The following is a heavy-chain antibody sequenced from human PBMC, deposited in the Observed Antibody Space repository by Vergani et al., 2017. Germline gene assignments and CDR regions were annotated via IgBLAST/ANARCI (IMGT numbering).Heavy chain of an antibody. CDR1: GITFKNAW. CDR3: AKAPYADYGYFQS. D-gene: IGHD4-17*01. Sequence: EVQVVESGGGLKKPGGSLRLSCVVSGITFKNAWINWVRQAPGKGLEWIGRIRSKNDGGTADYAAPLKGRFTISRDDSKDSAFLFVNNLKTEDTAVYYCAKAPYADYGYFQSWGQGTLVTVSS. CDR2: IRSKNDGGTA. J-gene: IGHJ4*02. V-gene: IGHV3-15*01.